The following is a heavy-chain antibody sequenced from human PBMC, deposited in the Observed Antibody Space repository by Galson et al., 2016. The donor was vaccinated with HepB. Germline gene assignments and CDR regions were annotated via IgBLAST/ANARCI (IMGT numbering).Heavy chain of an antibody. V-gene: IGHV4-59*08. CDR1: GDSISGYY. Sequence: SETLSLTCTVPGDSISGYYWSWIRQPPGKGLEWIGYIYYSGRTDYNPSLKSRVTISEDTSKNQFSLKMTSVTAADTAIYYCARHLRGYRGSYGMDVWGQGTTVTVSS. D-gene: IGHD3-3*01. J-gene: IGHJ6*02. CDR3: ARHLRGYRGSYGMDV. CDR2: IYYSGRT.